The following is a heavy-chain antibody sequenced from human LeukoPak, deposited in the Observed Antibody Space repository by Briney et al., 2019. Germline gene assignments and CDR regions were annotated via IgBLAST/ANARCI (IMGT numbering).Heavy chain of an antibody. V-gene: IGHV4-59*01. D-gene: IGHD5-18*01. J-gene: IGHJ4*02. Sequence: PSETLSLTCTVSGGSISSYYWSWIRQPPGKGLEWIGYIYYSGSTNYNPSLKSRVTISVDTSKNHFSLNLSSVTAADTAVYYCARSVDTSMAGDYWGQGTLLTVSS. CDR2: IYYSGST. CDR1: GGSISSYY. CDR3: ARSVDTSMAGDY.